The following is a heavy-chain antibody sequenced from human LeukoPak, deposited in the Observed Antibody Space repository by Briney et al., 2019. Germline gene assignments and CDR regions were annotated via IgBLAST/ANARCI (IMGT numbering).Heavy chain of an antibody. CDR3: ARESSPEIVVVPSVPGQWFDS. Sequence: SVKVSCKASGYTFTSYAISWVRQAPGQGLEWMGRIIPILGIGNYAQKFQGRVTITADKSTSTAYMELSSLRSEDTAVYYCARESSPEIVVVPSVPGQWFDSWGQGTLVTVSS. CDR2: IIPILGIG. V-gene: IGHV1-69*04. CDR1: GYTFTSYA. D-gene: IGHD2-2*01. J-gene: IGHJ5*01.